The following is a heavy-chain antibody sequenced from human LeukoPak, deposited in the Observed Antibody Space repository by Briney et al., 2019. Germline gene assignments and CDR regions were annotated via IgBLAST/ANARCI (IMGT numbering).Heavy chain of an antibody. CDR1: GFSFTSYW. D-gene: IGHD1-14*01. CDR3: VKDNPLDY. V-gene: IGHV3-74*01. J-gene: IGHJ4*02. CDR2: INTDGSGT. Sequence: GGSLRLSCAASGFSFTSYWMHWVRQAPGKGLVWISCINTDGSGTTYADSVKGRVTISRDNSKNTLYLHINSLRVEDTAVYYCVKDNPLDYWGQGTLVIVSS.